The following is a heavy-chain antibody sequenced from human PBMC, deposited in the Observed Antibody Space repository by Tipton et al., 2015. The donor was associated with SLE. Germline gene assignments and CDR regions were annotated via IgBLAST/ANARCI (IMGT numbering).Heavy chain of an antibody. Sequence: TLSLTCTVSGGSISSYYWSWIRQPPGKGLEWIGYIYYSGSTNYNPSLKSRVTISVDTSKNQFSLKLSSVTAADTAVYYCARGSRYYDRSGYLWYLNLRGRGPLVTVSS. D-gene: IGHD3-22*01. CDR1: GGSISSYY. CDR2: IYYSGST. V-gene: IGHV4-59*01. J-gene: IGHJ2*01. CDR3: ARGSRYYDRSGYLWYLNL.